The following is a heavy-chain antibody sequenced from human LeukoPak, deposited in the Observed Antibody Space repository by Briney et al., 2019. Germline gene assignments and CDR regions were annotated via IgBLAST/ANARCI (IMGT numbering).Heavy chain of an antibody. J-gene: IGHJ4*02. V-gene: IGHV3-23*01. D-gene: IGHD2-2*01. CDR1: GFTFSSYA. Sequence: GGSLRLSCAASGFTFSSYAMSWVRQAPGKGLEWVSAISGSGGSTYYADSVKGRFTISRDNSKNTLYLQMNSLRAEDTAVYYCARAGIYCSSTSCYHTSYYFDYWGQGTLVTVSS. CDR2: ISGSGGST. CDR3: ARAGIYCSSTSCYHTSYYFDY.